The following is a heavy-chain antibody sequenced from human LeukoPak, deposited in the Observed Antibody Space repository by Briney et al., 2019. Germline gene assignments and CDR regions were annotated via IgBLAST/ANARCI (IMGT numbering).Heavy chain of an antibody. D-gene: IGHD4-17*01. CDR1: GDSTSTFF. V-gene: IGHV4-59*01. J-gene: IGHJ4*02. CDR3: ASKSTDHGELRFDY. Sequence: SETLSLTCTISGDSTSTFFWSWIRQPPGKGLEWIGYIYYTGTTNYNPSLKSRVTISVDTSKNQFSLKVNSVTAADTGVYYCASKSTDHGELRFDYWGQGTLVTVSS. CDR2: IYYTGTT.